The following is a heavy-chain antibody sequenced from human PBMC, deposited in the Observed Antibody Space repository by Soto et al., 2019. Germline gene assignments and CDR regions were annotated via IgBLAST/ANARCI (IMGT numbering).Heavy chain of an antibody. CDR2: IFSNDEK. Sequence: QVTLKESGPVLVQPTETLTLTCTVSGFSLSNARMGVSWIRQPPGKALEWLAHIFSNDEKSYSTSLKSRLTISKDTSKSQVVLTMTNMDPVDTATYYCARTSRGGSGSPYTERVFDYWGQGTLVTVSS. CDR1: GFSLSNARMG. J-gene: IGHJ4*02. CDR3: ARTSRGGSGSPYTERVFDY. D-gene: IGHD3-10*01. V-gene: IGHV2-26*01.